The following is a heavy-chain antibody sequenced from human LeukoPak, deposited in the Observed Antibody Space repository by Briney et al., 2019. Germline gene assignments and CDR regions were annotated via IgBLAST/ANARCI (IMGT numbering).Heavy chain of an antibody. V-gene: IGHV3-23*01. CDR3: AKERTLITMIVVTSAFDI. Sequence: GETLRLSCAASGFTFSSYGMTWVRQAPGKGLEWVSGISGSGDNTWYADSVKGRFTISRDNAKNSLYLQMNSLRAEDTALYYCAKERTLITMIVVTSAFDIWGQGTMVTVSS. D-gene: IGHD3-22*01. J-gene: IGHJ3*02. CDR1: GFTFSSYG. CDR2: ISGSGDNT.